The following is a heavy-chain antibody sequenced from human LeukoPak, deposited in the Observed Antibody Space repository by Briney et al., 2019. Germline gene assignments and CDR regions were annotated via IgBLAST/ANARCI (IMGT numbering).Heavy chain of an antibody. CDR3: ARGIVGGRYDAFDI. V-gene: IGHV4-34*01. D-gene: IGHD3-10*01. CDR1: GGSFSGYY. Sequence: SETLSLTCAVYGGSFSGYYWSWIRQPPGKGLEWIGEINHSGSTNYNPSLKSRVTISVDTSKNQFSLKLKSVTAADTAVYYCARGIVGGRYDAFDIWGRGTMVTVSS. J-gene: IGHJ3*02. CDR2: INHSGST.